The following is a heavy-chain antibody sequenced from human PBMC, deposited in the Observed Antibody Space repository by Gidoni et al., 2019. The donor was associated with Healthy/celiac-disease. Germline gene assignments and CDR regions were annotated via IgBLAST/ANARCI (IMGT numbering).Heavy chain of an antibody. V-gene: IGHV3-23*01. CDR3: AKDKVHYYDSSGYYSHYGMDV. Sequence: EVQLLESGGGLVQPGGYLRLSCAASGFTFSSYAMSWVRQASGKGLEWVSAISGSGGSTYYADSVKGRFTISRDNSKNTLYLQMNSLRAEDTAVYYCAKDKVHYYDSSGYYSHYGMDVWGQGTTVTVSS. CDR2: ISGSGGST. J-gene: IGHJ6*02. CDR1: GFTFSSYA. D-gene: IGHD3-22*01.